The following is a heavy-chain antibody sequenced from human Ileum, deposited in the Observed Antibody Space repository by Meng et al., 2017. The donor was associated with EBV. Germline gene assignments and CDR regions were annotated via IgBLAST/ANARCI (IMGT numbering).Heavy chain of an antibody. D-gene: IGHD2-21*01. CDR2: INPDGSVI. Sequence: VHVMESGGCLVQPGGSLRLYCEASGFPLSSYWVHWVRQAPGKGLVWVSRINPDGSVINYADSVKGRFTISRDNAKNTVYLQMNNLRADDTAVYYCAKDCFGDKDSWGQGTLVTVSS. V-gene: IGHV3-74*01. CDR1: GFPLSSYW. J-gene: IGHJ4*02. CDR3: AKDCFGDKDS.